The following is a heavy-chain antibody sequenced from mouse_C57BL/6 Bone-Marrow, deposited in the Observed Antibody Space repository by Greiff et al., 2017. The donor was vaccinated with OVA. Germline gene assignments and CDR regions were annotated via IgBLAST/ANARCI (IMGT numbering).Heavy chain of an antibody. CDR1: GYTFTDYN. CDR3: ARGNYYDYDGDY. Sequence: EVKLQESGPELVKPGASVKMSCKASGYTFTDYNMHWVKQSHGKSLEWIGYINPNNGGTSYNQKFKGKATLTVNKSSSTAYMELRSLTSEDSAVYYCARGNYYDYDGDYWGQGTTLTVSS. CDR2: INPNNGGT. D-gene: IGHD2-4*01. V-gene: IGHV1-22*01. J-gene: IGHJ2*01.